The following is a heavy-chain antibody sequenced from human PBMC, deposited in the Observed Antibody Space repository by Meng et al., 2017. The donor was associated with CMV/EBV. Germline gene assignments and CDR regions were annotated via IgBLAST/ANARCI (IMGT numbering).Heavy chain of an antibody. V-gene: IGHV1-18*01. D-gene: IGHD5-12*01. CDR2: ISAYNGNT. CDR1: GYTFTSYG. Sequence: ASVKVSCKASGYTFTSYGISWVRQAPGQGLEWMGWISAYNGNTNYAQKLQGRVTMTTDTSTSTAYMELRSLRSDDTAVYYCAKDRLRMGWSGSDTEIDYWGQGTLVTVSS. J-gene: IGHJ4*02. CDR3: AKDRLRMGWSGSDTEIDY.